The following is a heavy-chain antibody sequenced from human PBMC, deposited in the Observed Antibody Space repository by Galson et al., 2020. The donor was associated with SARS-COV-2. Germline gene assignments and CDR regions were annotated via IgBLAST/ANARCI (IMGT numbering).Heavy chain of an antibody. Sequence: GESLKISCAASGFTFSNACMSWVRQAPGKGLEWVGRIKSKTDGRTTDYAAPVTGSITIASDDSKHTLYLQMNSLKTEDTSVYYCTTDLLPRGRAAAVKFDYYYMDVWGKGTTVTVSS. V-gene: IGHV3-15*01. CDR2: IKSKTDGRTT. D-gene: IGHD6-13*01. CDR3: TTDLLPRGRAAAVKFDYYYMDV. J-gene: IGHJ6*03. CDR1: GFTFSNAC.